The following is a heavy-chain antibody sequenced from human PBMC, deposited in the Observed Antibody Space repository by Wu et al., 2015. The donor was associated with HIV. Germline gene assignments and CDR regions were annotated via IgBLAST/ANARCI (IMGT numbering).Heavy chain of an antibody. J-gene: IGHJ5*02. Sequence: QVQLVQSGAEVKKPGASVRVSCKASGYSFTVYYIHWVRQAPGQGLEWMGWINPNSGGTNYAQKFRSRVTMTRDTSISTLYIELTGLTSDDTAVYFCARDYVGNNWFDPWGQGTLVTVAS. D-gene: IGHD7-27*01. CDR1: GYSFTVYY. CDR3: ARDYVGNNWFDP. CDR2: INPNSGGT. V-gene: IGHV1-2*02.